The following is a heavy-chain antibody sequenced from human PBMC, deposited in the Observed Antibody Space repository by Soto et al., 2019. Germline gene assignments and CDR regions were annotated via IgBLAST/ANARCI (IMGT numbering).Heavy chain of an antibody. Sequence: GESLKISCKGSGYSFTIYWIGWVRQMPGKGLEWMGIIYPGDSDTRYSPSFQGQVTISADKSVSTAYLQWSSLKASDTAMYYCARRXTPEYYYDSSGLYYFDYWGQGTLVTVSS. V-gene: IGHV5-51*01. CDR2: IYPGDSDT. CDR3: ARRXTPEYYYDSSGLYYFDY. D-gene: IGHD3-22*01. CDR1: GYSFTIYW. J-gene: IGHJ4*02.